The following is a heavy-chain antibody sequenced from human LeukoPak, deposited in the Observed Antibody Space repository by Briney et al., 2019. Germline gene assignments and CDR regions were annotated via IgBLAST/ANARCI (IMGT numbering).Heavy chain of an antibody. CDR1: GGSVSSGSYY. Sequence: PSETLSLTCTVSGGSVSSGSYYWSWIRQPPGKGLEWIGYIYYSGSTNYNPSLKSRVTISVDTSKNQFSLKLSSVTAADTAVYYCASSTYYDFWSGYYNYHYGMDVWGQGTTVTVSS. V-gene: IGHV4-61*01. D-gene: IGHD3-3*01. CDR3: ASSTYYDFWSGYYNYHYGMDV. CDR2: IYYSGST. J-gene: IGHJ6*02.